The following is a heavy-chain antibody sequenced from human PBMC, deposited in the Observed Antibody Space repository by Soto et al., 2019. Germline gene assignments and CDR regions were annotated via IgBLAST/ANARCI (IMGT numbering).Heavy chain of an antibody. V-gene: IGHV3-53*01. CDR3: GRDSGWELQDYYYGMDV. CDR1: GFTVSSNY. D-gene: IGHD1-26*01. Sequence: GGSLRLSCAASGFTVSSNYMSWVRQAPGKGLEWVSVIYSGGSTYYADSVKGRFTISRDNSKNTLYLQMNSLRAEDTAVYYCGRDSGWELQDYYYGMDVWGQGTTVTVSS. J-gene: IGHJ6*02. CDR2: IYSGGST.